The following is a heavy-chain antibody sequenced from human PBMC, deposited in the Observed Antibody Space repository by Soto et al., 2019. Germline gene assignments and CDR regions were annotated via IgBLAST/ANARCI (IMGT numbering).Heavy chain of an antibody. CDR3: ARWSFLDY. J-gene: IGHJ4*02. CDR1: GFSFTSYA. V-gene: IGHV3-23*01. Sequence: LRLSCAASGFSFTSYALSWVRQAPGKGLEWVSTISGSDGKTYYADSVKGRFSISRDTSKTTLYLQMNSLRVEDTAVYYCARWSFLDYWGQGTRVTVSS. D-gene: IGHD1-26*01. CDR2: ISGSDGKT.